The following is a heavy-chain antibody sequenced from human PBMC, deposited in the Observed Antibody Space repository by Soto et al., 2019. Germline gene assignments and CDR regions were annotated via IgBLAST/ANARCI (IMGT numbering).Heavy chain of an antibody. D-gene: IGHD3-10*01. J-gene: IGHJ4*02. CDR2: ISGSGGST. CDR1: GFTFSSYA. CDR3: AKDQGVLSYYGSGSYLAPVNY. V-gene: IGHV3-23*01. Sequence: GGSLRLSCAASGFTFSSYAMSWVRQAPGKGLEWVSAISGSGGSTYYADSVKGRFTISRDNSKNTLYLQMNSLRAEDTAVYYCAKDQGVLSYYGSGSYLAPVNYWGQGTLVTVS.